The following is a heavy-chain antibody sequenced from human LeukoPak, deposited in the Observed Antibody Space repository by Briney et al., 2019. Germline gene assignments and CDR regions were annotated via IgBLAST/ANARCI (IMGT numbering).Heavy chain of an antibody. CDR2: IRSNSDGGTI. Sequence: GGSLRLSCATSGFTFTNAWMNWVRQAPGKGLEWVGRIRSNSDGGTIDYAAPVKGRFTLSRDDSKTTLYLQMNSLQTEDTAVYYCATDFYDSTWGQGTLVTVSS. D-gene: IGHD3-22*01. CDR1: GFTFTNAW. CDR3: ATDFYDST. J-gene: IGHJ5*02. V-gene: IGHV3-15*07.